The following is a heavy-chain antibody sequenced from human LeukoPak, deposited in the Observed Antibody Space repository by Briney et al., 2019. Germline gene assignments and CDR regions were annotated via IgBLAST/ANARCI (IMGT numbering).Heavy chain of an antibody. D-gene: IGHD5-12*01. Sequence: PGGSLRLSCAASGFTFSSYEMNWVRQAPGKGLEWVSYISSSGSTIYYADSVKGRFTISRDNAKNSLYLQMSSLRAEDTAVYYCAREGRERGYSGYGIFDYWGQGTLVTVSS. CDR2: ISSSGSTI. CDR1: GFTFSSYE. J-gene: IGHJ4*02. V-gene: IGHV3-48*03. CDR3: AREGRERGYSGYGIFDY.